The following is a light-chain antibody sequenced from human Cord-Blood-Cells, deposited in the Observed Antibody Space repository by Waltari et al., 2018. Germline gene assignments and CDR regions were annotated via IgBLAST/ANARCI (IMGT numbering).Light chain of an antibody. CDR3: CSYAGSSTWV. V-gene: IGLV2-23*01. J-gene: IGLJ3*02. CDR1: SSDGGRYNL. CDR2: EGS. Sequence: QSALTPPASVSASPGQSITISCTGTSSDGGRYNLVSWYQQHPGKAPKLMIYEGSKRPSGVSNRVSGSKSGNTASLTISGLQAEDEADYYCCSYAGSSTWVFGGETKLTVL.